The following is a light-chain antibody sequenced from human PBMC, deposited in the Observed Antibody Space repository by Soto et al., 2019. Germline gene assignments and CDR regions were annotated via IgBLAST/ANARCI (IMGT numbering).Light chain of an antibody. V-gene: IGLV2-8*01. J-gene: IGLJ1*01. Sequence: QSALTQPPSASGSPGLSVTISCTGTSSDVGGDNYVSWYQQHPGKAPKLMIYEVSKRPSGVPARFSGSKSGNTASLTVSGLQAEDEADYYCSSYVGNNNYVFGSGTKLTVL. CDR2: EVS. CDR3: SSYVGNNNYV. CDR1: SSDVGGDNY.